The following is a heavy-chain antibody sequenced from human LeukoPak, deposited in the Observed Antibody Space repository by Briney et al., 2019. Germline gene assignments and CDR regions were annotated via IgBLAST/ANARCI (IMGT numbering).Heavy chain of an antibody. CDR2: IKQDGSEK. Sequence: PGGSLRLSCAASGFTFSSYWMSWVRQAPGKGLEWVANIKQDGSEKYYVDSVKGRFTISRDNAKNSLYLQMNSLRAEDTAVYYCARDEYSGSYGIGIDYWGQGTLVTVSS. CDR1: GFTFSSYW. J-gene: IGHJ4*02. CDR3: ARDEYSGSYGIGIDY. V-gene: IGHV3-7*01. D-gene: IGHD1-26*01.